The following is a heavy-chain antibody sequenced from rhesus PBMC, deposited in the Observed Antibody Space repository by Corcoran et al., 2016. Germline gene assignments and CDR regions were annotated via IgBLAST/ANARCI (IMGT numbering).Heavy chain of an antibody. CDR2: INGNSGST. Sequence: QVQLQEPGPGLEKPSETLAHTCAGSGGSLSSYWWSWIRQPPGKGRVWIGEINGNSGSTNYNPSPKSRVTISNNASKDQFALQLGSVTAAATAVYYCARYVSVTTTSAYFEFWGQGALVTVSS. J-gene: IGHJ1*01. CDR1: GGSLSSYW. CDR3: ARYVSVTTTSAYFEF. V-gene: IGHV4-80*01. D-gene: IGHD4-23*01.